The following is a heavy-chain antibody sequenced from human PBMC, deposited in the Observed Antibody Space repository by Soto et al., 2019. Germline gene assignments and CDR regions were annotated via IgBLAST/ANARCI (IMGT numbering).Heavy chain of an antibody. D-gene: IGHD5-12*01. Sequence: GGSLRLSCAASGFTFDDYAMHWVRQAPGKGLEWVSLISWDGGSTYYADSVKGRFTISRDNSKNSLYLQMNSLRAEDTALYYCAKQGGYDFVGGMDVWGQGTTVTVSS. J-gene: IGHJ6*02. CDR1: GFTFDDYA. CDR3: AKQGGYDFVGGMDV. V-gene: IGHV3-43D*03. CDR2: ISWDGGST.